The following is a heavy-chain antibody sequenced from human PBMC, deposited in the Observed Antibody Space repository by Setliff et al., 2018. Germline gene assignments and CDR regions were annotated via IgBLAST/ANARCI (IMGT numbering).Heavy chain of an antibody. CDR3: ASRNSDGGPEYFQH. J-gene: IGHJ1*01. D-gene: IGHD1-26*01. V-gene: IGHV4-59*01. Sequence: SETLSLTCTISRDSLSNYWIRQAPGKGLEFIGYVYYSGLTNYDPSLKSRVTMSVDSSKNQFSLKLSSVTAADTAVYYCASRNSDGGPEYFQHWGQGALVTVSS. CDR2: VYYSGLT. CDR1: RDSLSNY.